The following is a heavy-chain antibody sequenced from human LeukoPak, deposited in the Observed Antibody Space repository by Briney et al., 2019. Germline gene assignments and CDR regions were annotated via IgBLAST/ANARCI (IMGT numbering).Heavy chain of an antibody. CDR3: ARAGRRGGYCSSTSCLNAFDI. J-gene: IGHJ3*02. CDR2: IWYDGSNK. V-gene: IGHV3-33*01. Sequence: GGSLRLSCAASGFTFSSYGMHWVRQAPGKGLEWVAVIWYDGSNKYYADSVKRRFNISRDNSKNTLYLQMHSLRAEDTAVYYRARAGRRGGYCSSTSCLNAFDIWGQGTMVTVSS. D-gene: IGHD2-2*01. CDR1: GFTFSSYG.